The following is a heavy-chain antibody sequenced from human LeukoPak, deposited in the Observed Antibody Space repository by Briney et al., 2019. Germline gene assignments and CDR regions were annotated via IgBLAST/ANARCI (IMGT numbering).Heavy chain of an antibody. V-gene: IGHV3-30*10. D-gene: IGHD2-21*02. CDR3: ARDRVNRADCGGDCYSAVFDH. CDR2: ISSDGSVI. CDR1: GFTFSNYA. J-gene: IGHJ5*02. Sequence: GGSLRLSCAASGFTFSNYAIHWVRQVPGRGLEWVALISSDGSVIYYTDSAKGRFIISRDNSKNTLSLQMNSLRGEDTAVYSCARDRVNRADCGGDCYSAVFDHWGQGILVTVSS.